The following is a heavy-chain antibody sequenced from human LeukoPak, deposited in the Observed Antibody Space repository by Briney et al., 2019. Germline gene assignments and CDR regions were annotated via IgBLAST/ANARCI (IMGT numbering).Heavy chain of an antibody. V-gene: IGHV1-18*01. J-gene: IGHJ3*02. CDR1: GYTFTSYG. D-gene: IGHD2-15*01. CDR3: ARELPAGPQSKYCSGGSCYPGHAFDI. Sequence: GASVKVSCEASGYTFTSYGISWVRQAPGQGLEWMGWISAYNGNTNYAQKLQGRVTMTTDTSTSTAYMELRSLRSDDTAVYYCARELPAGPQSKYCSGGSCYPGHAFDIWGQGTMVTVSS. CDR2: ISAYNGNT.